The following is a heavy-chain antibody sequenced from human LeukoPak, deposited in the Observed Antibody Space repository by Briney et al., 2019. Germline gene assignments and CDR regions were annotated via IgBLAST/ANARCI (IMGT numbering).Heavy chain of an antibody. CDR1: GFTFSDYY. V-gene: IGHV3-11*01. CDR3: AKGGDKPH. D-gene: IGHD3-10*01. CDR2: ISRSGSTI. J-gene: IGHJ4*02. Sequence: PGGSLRLSCAASGFTFSDYYMNWIRQAPGKGLECVSYISRSGSTISYADSVKGRFTISRDNAKNSLCLQMNSLRAEDTALYYCAKGGDKPHWGQGTLVTVSS.